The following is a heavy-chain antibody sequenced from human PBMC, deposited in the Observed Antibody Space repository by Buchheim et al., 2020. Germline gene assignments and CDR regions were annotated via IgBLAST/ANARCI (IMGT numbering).Heavy chain of an antibody. Sequence: QVQLVESGGGVVQPGRSLRLSCAASGFTFTTFGMHWVRQAPVKGLEWLAFICDVGSNKYYANSVKGRFSISRDNYKNTLYLQMNSLRAEDTAVYYCAKDLYWNYDYSGPTFDYWGQGTL. V-gene: IGHV3-30*18. CDR2: ICDVGSNK. D-gene: IGHD3-22*01. CDR1: GFTFTTFG. CDR3: AKDLYWNYDYSGPTFDY. J-gene: IGHJ4*02.